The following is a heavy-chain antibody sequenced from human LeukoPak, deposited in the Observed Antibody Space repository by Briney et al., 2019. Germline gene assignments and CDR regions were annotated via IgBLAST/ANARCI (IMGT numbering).Heavy chain of an antibody. Sequence: ASVKVSCKASGYTFTSYGISWVRQAPGQGLEWMGWISAYNGNTNYAQKLQGRVTMTTDTSTSTAYMELRSLRSDDTAVYYCAREGPVGELLDSAYFDYWGQGTLVTVSS. J-gene: IGHJ4*02. V-gene: IGHV1-18*01. CDR2: ISAYNGNT. CDR1: GYTFTSYG. CDR3: AREGPVGELLDSAYFDY. D-gene: IGHD1-26*01.